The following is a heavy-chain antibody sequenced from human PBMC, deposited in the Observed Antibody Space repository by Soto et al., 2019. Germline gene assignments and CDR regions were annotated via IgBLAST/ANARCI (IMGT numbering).Heavy chain of an antibody. CDR2: IYYSGST. Sequence: ETLSLTCTVSGGSISSYYWSWIRQPPGKGLEWIGYIYYSGSTNYNPSLKSRVTISVDTSKNQFSLKLSSVTAADTAVYYCARARGQWLVRGRVYFDYWGQGTLVTVSS. CDR3: ARARGQWLVRGRVYFDY. V-gene: IGHV4-59*01. CDR1: GGSISSYY. D-gene: IGHD6-19*01. J-gene: IGHJ4*02.